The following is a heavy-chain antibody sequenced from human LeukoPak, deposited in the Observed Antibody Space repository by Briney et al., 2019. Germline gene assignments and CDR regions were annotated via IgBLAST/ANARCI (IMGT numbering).Heavy chain of an antibody. V-gene: IGHV1-8*03. CDR3: ARDLTPIAVAGERNWFDP. D-gene: IGHD6-19*01. J-gene: IGHJ5*02. CDR2: MNPNSGNT. Sequence: ASVKVSCKASGYTFTSYDINWVRQATGQGLEWMGWMNPNSGNTGYAQKFQGRVTITRNTSISTAYMELSSLRSEDTAVYYCARDLTPIAVAGERNWFDPWGQGTLVTVSS. CDR1: GYTFTSYD.